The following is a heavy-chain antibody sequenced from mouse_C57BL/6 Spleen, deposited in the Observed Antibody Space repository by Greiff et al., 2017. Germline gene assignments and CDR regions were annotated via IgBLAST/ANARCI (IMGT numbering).Heavy chain of an antibody. D-gene: IGHD3-1*01. CDR2: IDPADGET. CDR3: ARSGYLFDY. CDR1: GFNFNDYY. J-gene: IGHJ2*01. V-gene: IGHV14-2*01. Sequence: EVKLMESGAELVKPGASVKLSCTASGFNFNDYYMHWVKQRPEQGLGWIGRIDPADGETNYAPKFQGKATITADKSSNTAYLQLSSLTAEDTAVYYCARSGYLFDYWGQGTTLTVSS.